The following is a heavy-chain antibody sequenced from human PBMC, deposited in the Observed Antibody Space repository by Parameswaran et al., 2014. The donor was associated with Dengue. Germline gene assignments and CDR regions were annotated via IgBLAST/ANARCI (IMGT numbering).Heavy chain of an antibody. Sequence: VRQMPGKGLEWMGRMDPLDSYTNYNPSFQGHVTISTDRSTSTAYLKWSSLKASDTAIYYCARHSWGSPASGMDVWGQGTTVTVSS. J-gene: IGHJ6*02. D-gene: IGHD6-13*01. V-gene: IGHV5-10-1*01. CDR2: MDPLDSYT. CDR3: ARHSWGSPASGMDV.